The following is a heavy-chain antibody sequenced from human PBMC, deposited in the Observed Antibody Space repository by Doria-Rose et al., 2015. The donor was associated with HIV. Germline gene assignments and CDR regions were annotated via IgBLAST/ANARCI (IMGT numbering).Heavy chain of an antibody. J-gene: IGHJ4*02. V-gene: IGHV2-26*01. CDR3: ARIKSGRWYHKYYFDF. CDR1: GVSLSSPGMG. CDR2: IFSDDER. Sequence: QVTLKESDPVLVKPTETLTLTCTVSGVSLSSPGMGVSWIRQPPGKALEWLANIFSDDERSYKPSLKSRLTISRGTSKSQVVLTMTDMDPVDTATYYCARIKSGRWYHKYYFDFWGQGTLVIVSS. D-gene: IGHD6-13*01.